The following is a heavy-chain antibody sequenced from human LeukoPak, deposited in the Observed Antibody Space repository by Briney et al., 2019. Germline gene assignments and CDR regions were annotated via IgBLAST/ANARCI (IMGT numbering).Heavy chain of an antibody. Sequence: GGSLRLSCAASGFTFSSYSMNWVRQAPGKGLEWVSSISSSSSSIYYADSVKGRFTISRDNAKNSLYLQMNSLRAEDTAVYYCARFLPRRIAARRWYFDLWGRGTLVTVSS. V-gene: IGHV3-21*04. CDR2: ISSSSSSI. D-gene: IGHD6-6*01. CDR1: GFTFSSYS. J-gene: IGHJ2*01. CDR3: ARFLPRRIAARRWYFDL.